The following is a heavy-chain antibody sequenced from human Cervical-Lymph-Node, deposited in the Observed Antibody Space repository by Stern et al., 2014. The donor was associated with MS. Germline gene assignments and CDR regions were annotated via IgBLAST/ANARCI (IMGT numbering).Heavy chain of an antibody. D-gene: IGHD2-8*02. V-gene: IGHV4-39*01. CDR2: VYYGGAT. J-gene: IGHJ4*02. CDR1: GDSISSYTHY. CDR3: AKHACTGAACPFDL. Sequence: QVQLQESGPGLVKPSETLSLTCAVSGDSISSYTHYWAWIRQPPGKGLEWIGSVYYGGATSNTPSLKTPVTIPVDTAKNLFSLGLNSVTAADTAVYYCAKHACTGAACPFDLWGQGTLVTVSS.